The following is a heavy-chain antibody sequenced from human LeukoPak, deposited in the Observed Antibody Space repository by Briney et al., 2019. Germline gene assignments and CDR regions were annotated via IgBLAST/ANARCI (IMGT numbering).Heavy chain of an antibody. CDR2: IKSDGITI. CDR3: LRDLNWSLDQ. V-gene: IGHV3-74*01. CDR1: GFTFSNYM. Sequence: GGSLRLSCAASGFTFSNYMMHWVRQAPGKGLVWVSRIKSDGITITYADSVKGRFTISRDNAKDTLYLQMNSLRAEDTAVYYCLRDLNWSLDQWGQGTLVTVSS. J-gene: IGHJ4*02. D-gene: IGHD1-20*01.